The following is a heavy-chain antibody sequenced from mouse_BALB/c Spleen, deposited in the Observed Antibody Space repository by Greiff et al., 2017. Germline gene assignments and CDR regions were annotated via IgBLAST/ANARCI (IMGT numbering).Heavy chain of an antibody. J-gene: IGHJ3*01. CDR1: GYSITSDYA. CDR3: ARGRYDYDVGFAY. CDR2: ISYSGST. V-gene: IGHV3-2*02. D-gene: IGHD2-4*01. Sequence: EVKLQESGPGLVKPSQSLSLTCTVTGYSITSDYAWNWIRQFPGNKLEWMGYISYSGSTSYNPSLKSRISITRDTSKNQFFLQLNSVTTEDTATYYCARGRYDYDVGFAYWGQGTLVTVSA.